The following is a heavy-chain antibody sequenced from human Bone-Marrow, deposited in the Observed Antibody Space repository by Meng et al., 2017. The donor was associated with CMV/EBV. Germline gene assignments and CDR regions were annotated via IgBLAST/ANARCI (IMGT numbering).Heavy chain of an antibody. Sequence: SVKVSCKASGGTFSSYTISWVRQAPGQGLEWMGGIIPILGIANYAQKFQGRVTITADKSTSTAYMELSSLRSEDTAVYYCARTRSITMVRGHAFDIWGQGTMVTVSS. J-gene: IGHJ3*02. D-gene: IGHD3-10*01. CDR2: IIPILGIA. CDR1: GGTFSSYT. V-gene: IGHV1-69*10. CDR3: ARTRSITMVRGHAFDI.